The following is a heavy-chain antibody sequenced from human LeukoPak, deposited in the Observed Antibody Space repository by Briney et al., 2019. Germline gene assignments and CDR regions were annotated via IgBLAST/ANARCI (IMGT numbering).Heavy chain of an antibody. CDR3: ARLTMITFGGVIVRPFDY. Sequence: SETLSLTCTVSGGSISSSSYYWGWIRQPPGKGLEWIGSIYYSGSTYYNPSLKSRVTISVDTSKNQFSLKLSSVTAADTAVYYCARLTMITFGGVIVRPFDYWGQGTLVTVSS. D-gene: IGHD3-16*02. J-gene: IGHJ4*02. CDR2: IYYSGST. V-gene: IGHV4-39*01. CDR1: GGSISSSSYY.